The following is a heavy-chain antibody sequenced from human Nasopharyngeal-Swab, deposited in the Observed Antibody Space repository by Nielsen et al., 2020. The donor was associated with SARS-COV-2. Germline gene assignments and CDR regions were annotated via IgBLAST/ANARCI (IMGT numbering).Heavy chain of an antibody. CDR1: GGSILSSTYY. Sequence: SETLSLTCTVSGGSILSSTYYWGWIRQPPGKGLEWIGRIYYSGSTYYNPPLKNRLTMSVDMSKNQFSLKLYSVTAADTAVYYCAREGDYYGSGSYPDAFDIWGQGTMVTVSS. D-gene: IGHD3-10*01. J-gene: IGHJ3*02. CDR3: AREGDYYGSGSYPDAFDI. CDR2: IYYSGST. V-gene: IGHV4-39*02.